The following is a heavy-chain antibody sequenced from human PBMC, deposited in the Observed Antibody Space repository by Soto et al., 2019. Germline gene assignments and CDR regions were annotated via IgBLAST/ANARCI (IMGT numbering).Heavy chain of an antibody. CDR1: GGSISRYY. CDR3: ARDERSGWSNWFDP. CDR2: IYYRGNT. D-gene: IGHD6-19*01. J-gene: IGHJ5*02. V-gene: IGHV4-59*12. Sequence: SETLSLTCAVSGGSISRYYWTWTRQPPGRGLEWIGYIYYRGNTYYNPSLKSRVTISVDTSKNQFSLNLRSVPAADTAVYYCARDERSGWSNWFDPWGQGTLVTVSS.